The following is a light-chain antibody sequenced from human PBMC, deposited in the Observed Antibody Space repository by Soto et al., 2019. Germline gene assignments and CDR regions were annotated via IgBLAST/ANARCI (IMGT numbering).Light chain of an antibody. CDR1: QGIGSD. V-gene: IGKV1-6*01. CDR2: DAS. J-gene: IGKJ2*01. CDR3: LQYRRYPYT. Sequence: IQMTQSPSSLSASAGDRVTIACRASQGIGSDLGWYQQKAGKAPKLLIYDASSLQSGIPSRFSGSGSGTDSALTISILQPEDFATYYGLQYRRYPYTFGQGTTLEIK.